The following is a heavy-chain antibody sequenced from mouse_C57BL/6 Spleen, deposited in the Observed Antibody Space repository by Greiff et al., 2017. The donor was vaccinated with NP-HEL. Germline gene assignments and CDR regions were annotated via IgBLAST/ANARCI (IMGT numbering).Heavy chain of an antibody. CDR1: GFTFTDYY. CDR3: ARSIYDGSVDY. D-gene: IGHD2-3*01. V-gene: IGHV7-3*01. Sequence: EVQQVESGGGLVQPGGSLSLSCAASGFTFTDYYMSWVRQPPGKALEWLGFIRNKANGYTTEYSASVKGRFTISRDNSQSILYLQMNALRAEDSATYYCARSIYDGSVDYWGQGTTLTVSS. J-gene: IGHJ2*01. CDR2: IRNKANGYTT.